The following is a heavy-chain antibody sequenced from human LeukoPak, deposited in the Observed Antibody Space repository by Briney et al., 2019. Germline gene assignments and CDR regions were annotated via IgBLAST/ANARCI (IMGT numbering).Heavy chain of an antibody. CDR3: ARVHRGYSYGRLDY. J-gene: IGHJ4*02. Sequence: GGSLRLSCAASGFAFSTYTMNWVRQAPGKGLEWVSYISSSDNTIHYPDSVKGRFTISRDNAKNSLYLEMNSLRDEDTAVYYCARVHRGYSYGRLDYWGQGTLVTVSS. V-gene: IGHV3-48*02. CDR1: GFAFSTYT. D-gene: IGHD5-18*01. CDR2: ISSSDNTI.